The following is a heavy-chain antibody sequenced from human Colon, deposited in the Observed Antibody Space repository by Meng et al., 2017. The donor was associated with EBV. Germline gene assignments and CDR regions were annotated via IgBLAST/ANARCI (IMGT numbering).Heavy chain of an antibody. CDR3: ARASYGSGSPLGESWFDP. J-gene: IGHJ5*02. D-gene: IGHD3-10*01. Sequence: VPLQGAGPGLVKPSQPLSLTCTVSGGSISSGGYYWSWIRQHPGKGLEWIGYIHSSGSTYYNPSLRSRLTISVDTSKNQFSLKLSSVTAADTAVYYCARASYGSGSPLGESWFDPWGQGTLVTVSS. CDR2: IHSSGST. CDR1: GGSISSGGYY. V-gene: IGHV4-31*03.